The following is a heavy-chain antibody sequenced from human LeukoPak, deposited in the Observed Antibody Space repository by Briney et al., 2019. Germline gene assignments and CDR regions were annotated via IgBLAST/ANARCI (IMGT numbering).Heavy chain of an antibody. CDR3: ARGMYYDFWSGGGPYFDY. Sequence: MSSETLSLTCTVSGGSISRYYWSWIRQPPGKGLEWIGYISYSGSTNNNPSLKSRVTISVDTSKNQLSLKLNSVTAADTAVYYCARGMYYDFWSGGGPYFDYWGQGTLVTVSS. J-gene: IGHJ4*02. V-gene: IGHV4-59*01. CDR1: GGSISRYY. D-gene: IGHD3-3*01. CDR2: ISYSGST.